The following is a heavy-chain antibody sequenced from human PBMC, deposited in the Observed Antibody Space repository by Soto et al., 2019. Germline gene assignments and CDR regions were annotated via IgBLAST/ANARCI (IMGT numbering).Heavy chain of an antibody. CDR1: GGTFSSYA. J-gene: IGHJ5*02. D-gene: IGHD2-2*01. CDR3: VSALPWLYCSSTSCPYNWFDP. V-gene: IGHV1-69*13. CDR2: IIPIFGTA. Sequence: SVKVSCKASGGTFSSYAISWVRQAPGQGLEWMGGIIPIFGTANYAQKFQGRVTITADESTSTANKELGSLRSVDTAVYYCVSALPWLYCSSTSCPYNWFDPWGQGTLVTVSS.